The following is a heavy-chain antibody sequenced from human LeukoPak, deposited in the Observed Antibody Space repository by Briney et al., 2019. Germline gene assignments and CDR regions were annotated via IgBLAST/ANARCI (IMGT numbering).Heavy chain of an antibody. CDR3: VKDRSWGLTSAEY. D-gene: IGHD7-27*01. V-gene: IGHV3-30-3*01. CDR2: ISYDGSNK. J-gene: IGHJ4*02. Sequence: GGSLRLSCAASGFTFSSYAMHWVRQAPGKGLEWVAVISYDGSNKYYADSVKGRFTISRDYSNNTLFLQMNSLRPEDTAVYFCVKDRSWGLTSAEYWGQGTLVTVSS. CDR1: GFTFSSYA.